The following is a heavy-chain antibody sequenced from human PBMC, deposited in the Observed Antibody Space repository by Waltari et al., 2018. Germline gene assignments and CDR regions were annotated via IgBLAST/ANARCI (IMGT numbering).Heavy chain of an antibody. CDR3: ARDQADSSSWLGWSVY. D-gene: IGHD6-13*01. V-gene: IGHV3-21*01. CDR2: ISSSSSYI. Sequence: EVQLVESGGGLVKPGGSLRLSCAASGFTFSRYRMNLVRQAPGKGLEWVSSISSSSSYIYYADSVKGRFTISRDNAKNSLYLQMNSLRAEDTAVYYCARDQADSSSWLGWSVYWGQGTLVTVSS. J-gene: IGHJ4*02. CDR1: GFTFSRYR.